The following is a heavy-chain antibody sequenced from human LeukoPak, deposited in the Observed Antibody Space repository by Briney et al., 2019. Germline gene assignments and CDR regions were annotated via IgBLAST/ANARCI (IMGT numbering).Heavy chain of an antibody. CDR1: KGTFSNYI. CDR3: ARSPSGYPTDY. V-gene: IGHV1-8*02. J-gene: IGHJ4*02. D-gene: IGHD3-22*01. Sequence: ASVKVSCKASKGTFSNYIISWVRQAPGQGLEWMGWMNPNSGNTGYAQKFQGRVTMTRNTSISTAYMELSSLRSEDTAVYYCARSPSGYPTDYWGQGTLVTVSS. CDR2: MNPNSGNT.